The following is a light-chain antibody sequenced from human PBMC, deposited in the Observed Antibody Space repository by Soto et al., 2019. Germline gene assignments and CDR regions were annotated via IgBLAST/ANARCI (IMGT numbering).Light chain of an antibody. CDR3: SSYTSSNTLL. Sequence: QSALTQPASVSGSPGQLITISCTGTSSDVGGYNYVSWYQQHPGKAPKLMIYEVSNRPSGVSNRFSGSKSGNTASLTISGLQAEDEAHYYCSSYTSSNTLLFGGGTKLTVL. CDR1: SSDVGGYNY. CDR2: EVS. V-gene: IGLV2-14*01. J-gene: IGLJ2*01.